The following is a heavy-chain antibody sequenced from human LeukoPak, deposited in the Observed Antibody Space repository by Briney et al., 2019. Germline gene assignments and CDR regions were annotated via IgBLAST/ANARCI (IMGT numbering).Heavy chain of an antibody. D-gene: IGHD5-18*01. CDR2: IIPIFGTA. J-gene: IGHJ3*02. Sequence: GASVMVSCKASGYTFTGYYMHWVRQAPGQGLEWMGGIIPIFGTANYAQKFQGRVTITADESTSTAYMELSSLRSEDTAVYYCARGDSYGPCAIWGQGTMVTVSS. CDR1: GYTFTGYY. V-gene: IGHV1-69*13. CDR3: ARGDSYGPCAI.